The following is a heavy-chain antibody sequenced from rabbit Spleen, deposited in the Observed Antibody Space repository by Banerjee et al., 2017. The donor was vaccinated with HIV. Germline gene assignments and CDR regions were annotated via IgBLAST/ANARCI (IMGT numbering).Heavy chain of an antibody. CDR1: GFSFTYIDY. CDR3: ARDTGSSFSSYGMDL. D-gene: IGHD8-1*01. CDR2: IDTGSSGFT. Sequence: QSLEESGGDLVKPGASLTLTCKASGFSFTYIDYLCWVRQPPGKGLEWIACIDTGSSGFTYFASWAKGRFTISKTASTTVTLQLTSLTAADTATYFCARDTGSSFSSYGMDLWGPGTLVTVS. V-gene: IGHV1S40*01. J-gene: IGHJ6*01.